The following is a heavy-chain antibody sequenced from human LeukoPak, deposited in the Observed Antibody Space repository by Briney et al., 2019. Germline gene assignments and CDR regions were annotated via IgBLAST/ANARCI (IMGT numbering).Heavy chain of an antibody. D-gene: IGHD6-19*01. CDR1: GFTFSDYY. Sequence: GGSLRLSRAASGFTFSDYYMSWIRQAPGKGLEWVSYISSSGSTIYYADSVKGRFTISRDNAKNSLYLQMNSLRAEDTAVYYCARDAPCYGVGSTAIAVAGTAGGYYYYGMDVWGQGTTVTVSS. CDR3: ARDAPCYGVGSTAIAVAGTAGGYYYYGMDV. CDR2: ISSSGSTI. J-gene: IGHJ6*02. V-gene: IGHV3-11*01.